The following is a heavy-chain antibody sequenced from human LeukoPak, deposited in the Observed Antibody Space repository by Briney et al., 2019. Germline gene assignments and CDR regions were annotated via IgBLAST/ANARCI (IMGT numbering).Heavy chain of an antibody. D-gene: IGHD3-22*01. CDR2: IHHTGHI. J-gene: IGHJ5*02. V-gene: IGHV4-34*01. CDR3: ARGGGHSSGSSNWFDP. CDR1: GGSFSNYF. Sequence: PSETLSLTCAVYGGSFSNYFWNWIRQPPGKGLEWIAEIHHTGHINYNPSLKSRVTVSVDRSKNQFSLKLTSVTAADTAVYYCARGGGHSSGSSNWFDPWGQGTLVTVSS.